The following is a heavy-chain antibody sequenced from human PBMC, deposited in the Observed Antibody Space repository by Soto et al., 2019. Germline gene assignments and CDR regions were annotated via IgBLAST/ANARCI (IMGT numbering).Heavy chain of an antibody. CDR2: TTGGAGLT. J-gene: IGHJ5*02. CDR1: GFTFSTYT. Sequence: EVQLLESGGGLVQPGGSLRLSCAASGFTFSTYTLNWVRQAPGKGLEWVSATTGGAGLTYYADSVKGRFSVSSDNPGNTLYLQLNSLRPEDTAVYYCARVDRGSVARPTRLDPWGQGTLVTVSS. V-gene: IGHV3-23*01. CDR3: ARVDRGSVARPTRLDP. D-gene: IGHD2-21*01.